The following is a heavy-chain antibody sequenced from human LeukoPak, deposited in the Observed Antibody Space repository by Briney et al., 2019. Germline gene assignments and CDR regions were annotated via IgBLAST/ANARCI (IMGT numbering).Heavy chain of an antibody. CDR3: ARGQPYGSGSYYLRRWFDP. J-gene: IGHJ5*02. CDR1: SGSISTSNYY. Sequence: PSETLSLTCTVSSGSISTSNYYWSWIRQPPGKGLEWIGEINHSGSTNYNPSLKSRVTISVDTSKNQFSLKLSSVTAADTAVYYCARGQPYGSGSYYLRRWFDPWGQGTLVTVSS. D-gene: IGHD3-10*01. V-gene: IGHV4-39*07. CDR2: INHSGST.